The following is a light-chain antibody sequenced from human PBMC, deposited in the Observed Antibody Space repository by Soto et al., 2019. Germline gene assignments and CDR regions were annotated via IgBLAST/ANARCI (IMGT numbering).Light chain of an antibody. CDR3: QSYDNNLEI. CDR2: GNT. Sequence: QSALTQPPSVSGAPGQRVTISCTGRSSNIGSTYDVQWFQQLPGTAPKLLIYGNTNRPSGVPDRFSGSKSGTSASLAITGLQAEAESDYYCQSYDNNLEIFGGGTTLTVL. V-gene: IGLV1-40*01. J-gene: IGLJ2*01. CDR1: SSNIGSTYD.